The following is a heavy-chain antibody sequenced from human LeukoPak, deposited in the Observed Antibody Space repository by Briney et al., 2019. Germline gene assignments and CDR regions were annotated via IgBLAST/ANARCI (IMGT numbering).Heavy chain of an antibody. V-gene: IGHV3-21*01. CDR1: GFTFNNYA. CDR3: ARHLLTGDFWGIDY. J-gene: IGHJ4*02. Sequence: GGSLRLSCAASGFTFNNYAMSWARQAPGKGLEWVSSISSSGTYIYYADSVKGRFTISRDNAKNSLYLQMNSLRAEDTAVYYCARHLLTGDFWGIDYWGQGTLVTVSS. D-gene: IGHD7-27*01. CDR2: ISSSGTYI.